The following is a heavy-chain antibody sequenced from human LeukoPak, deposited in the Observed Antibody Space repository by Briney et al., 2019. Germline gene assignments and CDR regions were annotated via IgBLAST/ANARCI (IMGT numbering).Heavy chain of an antibody. CDR3: AREDYGGVYFDY. D-gene: IGHD4-23*01. Sequence: GRSLRLSCAASGFTFSSYAMHWVRQAPGKGLEWVAVISYDGSNKYYADSVKGRFTISRDNSKNTLYLQMNSLRAEDTAVYYCAREDYGGVYFDYWGQGTLVTVSS. CDR1: GFTFSSYA. CDR2: ISYDGSNK. J-gene: IGHJ4*02. V-gene: IGHV3-30-3*01.